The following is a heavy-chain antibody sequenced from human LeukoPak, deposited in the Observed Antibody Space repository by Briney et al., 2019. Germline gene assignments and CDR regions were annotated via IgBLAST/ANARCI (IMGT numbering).Heavy chain of an antibody. D-gene: IGHD6-13*01. CDR1: GFTFSSYG. Sequence: PGGSLRLSCAASGFTFSSYGMHWVRQAPGKGLEWVAVISYDGSNKYYADSVKGRFTISRDNSKNTLYLQMNSLRAEDTAVYYCAKPVVYSSSWYYFDYWGQGTLVTVSS. CDR3: AKPVVYSSSWYYFDY. J-gene: IGHJ4*02. V-gene: IGHV3-30*18. CDR2: ISYDGSNK.